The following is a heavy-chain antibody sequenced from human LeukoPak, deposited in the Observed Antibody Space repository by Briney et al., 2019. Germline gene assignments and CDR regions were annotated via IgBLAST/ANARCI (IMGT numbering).Heavy chain of an antibody. V-gene: IGHV4-59*08. CDR1: GGSISSYY. Sequence: SETLSLTCTVSGGSISSYYWSWIRQPPGKGLEWIGYIYYSGSTNYNPSLKSRVTISVDTSKNQFSLKLSSVTAADTAVYYCARAPNWNYAQNYYFDYWGQGTLVTVSS. D-gene: IGHD1-7*01. CDR2: IYYSGST. J-gene: IGHJ4*02. CDR3: ARAPNWNYAQNYYFDY.